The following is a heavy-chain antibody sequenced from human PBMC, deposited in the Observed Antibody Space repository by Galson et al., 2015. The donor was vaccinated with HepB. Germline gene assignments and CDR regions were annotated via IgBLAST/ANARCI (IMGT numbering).Heavy chain of an antibody. J-gene: IGHJ4*02. CDR1: GYTFTGYY. V-gene: IGHV1-46*01. Sequence: SVKVSCKASGYTFTGYYMHWVRQAPGQGLEWMGIINTSGGSTSYAQKFQGRVTMTRDTSTSTVYMELSSLRSEDTAVYYCARGDRRYRLMWGNFDYWGQGTLVTVSS. D-gene: IGHD2-2*01. CDR2: INTSGGST. CDR3: ARGDRRYRLMWGNFDY.